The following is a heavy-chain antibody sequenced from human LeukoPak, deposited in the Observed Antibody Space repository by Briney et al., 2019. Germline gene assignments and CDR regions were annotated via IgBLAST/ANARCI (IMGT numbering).Heavy chain of an antibody. Sequence: SGGSLKISCKGSGYSFTSHWIGWVRQMPRKGLEWMGITYPGVSDTRYSPSFQGQVTIPADKPISTAYLPWSSLKASDTAMYYCARHVGSGSYSNYWGQGTLVTVSS. D-gene: IGHD1-26*01. CDR1: GYSFTSHW. CDR2: TYPGVSDT. V-gene: IGHV5-51*01. J-gene: IGHJ4*02. CDR3: ARHVGSGSYSNY.